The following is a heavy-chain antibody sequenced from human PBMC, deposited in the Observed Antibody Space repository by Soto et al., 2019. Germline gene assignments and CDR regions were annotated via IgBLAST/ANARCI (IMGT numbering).Heavy chain of an antibody. J-gene: IGHJ4*02. CDR3: ASGGSGYSYGNDY. D-gene: IGHD5-18*01. Sequence: PGESLKISGKGSGYSFTSYWISWVRQMPGKGLEWMGRIDPSDSYTNYSPSFQGHVTISADKSISTAYLQWSSLKASDTAMYYCASGGSGYSYGNDYWGQGTLVTVSS. V-gene: IGHV5-10-1*01. CDR1: GYSFTSYW. CDR2: IDPSDSYT.